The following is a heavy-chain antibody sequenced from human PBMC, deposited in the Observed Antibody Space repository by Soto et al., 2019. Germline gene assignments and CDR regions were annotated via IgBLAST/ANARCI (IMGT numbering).Heavy chain of an antibody. V-gene: IGHV4-38-2*02. CDR2: IYHSGST. CDR3: ARDEVAARTRGFDP. Sequence: SATLALSCAVSGYSISSGYYWGFIRQPPGKGLEWIGSIYHSGSTYYNPSLKSRVTISVDTSKNQFSLKLSSVTAADTAVYYCARDEVAARTRGFDPWGQGTLVTVSS. CDR1: GYSISSGYY. D-gene: IGHD6-6*01. J-gene: IGHJ5*02.